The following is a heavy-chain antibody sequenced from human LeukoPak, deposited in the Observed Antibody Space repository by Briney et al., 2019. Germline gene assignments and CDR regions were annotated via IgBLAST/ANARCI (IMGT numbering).Heavy chain of an antibody. CDR3: ARETDYYDFWSGYYKGWFDP. CDR1: GGTFSSYA. Sequence: SVKVSCKASGGTFSSYAISWVRQAPGQGLEWMGGIIPIFGTANYAQKFQGRVTITTDESTSTAYMELSSLRSEDTAVCYCARETDYYDFWSGYYKGWFDPWGQGTLVTVSS. V-gene: IGHV1-69*05. CDR2: IIPIFGTA. J-gene: IGHJ5*02. D-gene: IGHD3-3*01.